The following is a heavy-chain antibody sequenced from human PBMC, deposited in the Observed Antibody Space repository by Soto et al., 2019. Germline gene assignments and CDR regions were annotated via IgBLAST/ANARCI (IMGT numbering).Heavy chain of an antibody. CDR3: ARLGGDYDYIWGSPFDH. CDR1: GGSISSYY. J-gene: IGHJ4*02. Sequence: SETLSLTCTVSGGSISSYYWSWIRQPPGKGLEWIGYIYYSGSTNYNPSLKSRVTISVDTSKNQFSLKLSSVTAADMAVYYCARLGGDYDYIWGSPFDHWGQGTLVTVSS. CDR2: IYYSGST. V-gene: IGHV4-59*08. D-gene: IGHD3-16*01.